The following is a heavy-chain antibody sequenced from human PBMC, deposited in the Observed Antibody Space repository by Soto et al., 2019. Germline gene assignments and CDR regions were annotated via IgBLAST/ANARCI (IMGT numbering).Heavy chain of an antibody. V-gene: IGHV3-48*02. J-gene: IGHJ3*02. CDR1: GFTISNYS. CDR2: LSSSSGTI. CDR3: ARDSYCGGDCYNDAFDI. Sequence: EVQLVESGGGLVQPGGSLRLSCAASGFTISNYSMNWVRQAPGKGLEWVSYLSSSSGTIFYADSVRGRFTISRDNAKNSLSLLMNSLRDEDTAVYYCARDSYCGGDCYNDAFDIWGQGTMVTVSS. D-gene: IGHD2-21*02.